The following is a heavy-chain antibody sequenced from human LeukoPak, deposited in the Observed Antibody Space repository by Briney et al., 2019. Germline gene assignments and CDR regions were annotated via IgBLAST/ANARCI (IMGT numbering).Heavy chain of an antibody. CDR2: IKQDGSEK. CDR3: ARDDSVYRIAAAGTNY. CDR1: GFTFSSYW. D-gene: IGHD6-13*01. Sequence: GGSLRLSCAASGFTFSSYWMSWVRQAPGKGLEWVANIKQDGSEKYYVDSVKGRFTISRDNAKNSLYLQMNSLRAEDTAVYYCARDDSVYRIAAAGTNYWGQGTLVTVSS. V-gene: IGHV3-7*01. J-gene: IGHJ4*02.